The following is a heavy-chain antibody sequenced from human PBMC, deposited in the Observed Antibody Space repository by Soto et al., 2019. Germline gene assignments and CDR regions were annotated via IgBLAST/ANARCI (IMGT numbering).Heavy chain of an antibody. CDR3: ARFSSSGLYYYFRMDV. CDR2: IYHTGIT. D-gene: IGHD6-13*01. J-gene: IGHJ6*02. Sequence: SETLSLTCAVSGFSISNNNWWTWVRQPPGQGLEWVGDIYHTGITNYSPSLKSRVTISVDKSKNQFSLKLTSVTAADTAVYYWARFSSSGLYYYFRMDVWGQGTTVTVS. V-gene: IGHV4-4*02. CDR1: GFSISNNNW.